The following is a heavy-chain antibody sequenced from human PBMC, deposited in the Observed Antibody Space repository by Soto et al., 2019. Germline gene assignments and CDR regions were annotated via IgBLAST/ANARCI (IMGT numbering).Heavy chain of an antibody. J-gene: IGHJ6*02. CDR2: ISSSSSYI. CDR1: GFTFSSYS. D-gene: IGHD3-10*01. Sequence: EVQLVESGGGLVKPGGSLRLSCAASGFTFSSYSMNWVRQAPGQGLEWVSAISSSSSYIYYADSVKGRFTISRDNAKNSLYLQMNSLSAEDTAVYYWAREGVQPGSGPYYYYGMDGWGQGTTVTVSS. CDR3: AREGVQPGSGPYYYYGMDG. V-gene: IGHV3-21*01.